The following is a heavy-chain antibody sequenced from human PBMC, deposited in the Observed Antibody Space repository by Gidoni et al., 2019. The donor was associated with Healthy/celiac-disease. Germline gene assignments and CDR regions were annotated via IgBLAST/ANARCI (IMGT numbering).Heavy chain of an antibody. Sequence: QVQLQESGPGLVKPSETLSLTCTVSGGSISSYSWSWIRQPAGKGLEWIGRIYTSGSTNYNPSLKSRVTMSVDTSKNQFSLKLSSVTAADTAVYYCVGCSSTSCYSMDVWGQGTTVTVSS. J-gene: IGHJ6*02. D-gene: IGHD2-2*01. V-gene: IGHV4-4*07. CDR2: IYTSGST. CDR3: VGCSSTSCYSMDV. CDR1: GGSISSYS.